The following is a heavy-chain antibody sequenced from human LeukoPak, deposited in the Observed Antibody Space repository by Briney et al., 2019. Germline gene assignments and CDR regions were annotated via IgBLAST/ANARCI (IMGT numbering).Heavy chain of an antibody. V-gene: IGHV6-1*01. CDR3: ARQSSTDYYYYGLDV. CDR1: GDSVSSNSAA. Sequence: SQTLSLTCTISGDSVSSNSAAWNWIRQSPSRGLEWLGRTYYRSKWHYDYALSVKRRIVINPDTSKNYFSLQLNSVTPEDTAVYYCARQSSTDYYYYGLDVWGQGTTVAVSS. CDR2: TYYRSKWHY. J-gene: IGHJ6*02.